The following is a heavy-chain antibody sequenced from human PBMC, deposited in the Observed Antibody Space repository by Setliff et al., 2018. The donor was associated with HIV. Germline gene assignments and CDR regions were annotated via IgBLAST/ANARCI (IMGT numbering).Heavy chain of an antibody. V-gene: IGHV4-38-2*01. CDR2: IYHSGST. J-gene: IGHJ5*02. CDR3: ARGFLRSRRRWFDP. CDR1: GYSISSGYY. Sequence: SETLSLTCAVSGYSISSGYYWGWIRQPPGKGLEWIGSIYHSGSTYDSPSLKSRVTISVDTSKNQFSLKLSSVTAADTAVYYCARGFLRSRRRWFDPWGQGTLVTVSS. D-gene: IGHD4-17*01.